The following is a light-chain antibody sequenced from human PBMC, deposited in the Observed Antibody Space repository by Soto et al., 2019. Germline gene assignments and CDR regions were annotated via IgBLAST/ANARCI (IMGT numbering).Light chain of an antibody. J-gene: IGLJ2*01. Sequence: QSVLTQPPSVSGAPGQRVTISCTGISSNIGAGYDVHWYQQLPGTAPKLLIYGNSNRPSGVPDRFSGSKSGTSASLAITGRQSEDEADYYCQSYDSSLSGWKVFGVATTLTDL. CDR2: GNS. V-gene: IGLV1-40*01. CDR3: QSYDSSLSGWKV. CDR1: SSNIGAGYD.